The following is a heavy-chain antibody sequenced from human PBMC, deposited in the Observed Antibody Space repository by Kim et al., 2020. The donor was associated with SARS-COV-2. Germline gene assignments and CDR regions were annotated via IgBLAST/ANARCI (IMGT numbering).Heavy chain of an antibody. CDR3: ARDRGSYPNWFDP. D-gene: IGHD3-10*01. V-gene: IGHV3-21*01. Sequence: YADSLKGRFTISRDNAKNSLYLQMNSLRAEDTAVYYCARDRGSYPNWFDPWGQGTLVTVSS. J-gene: IGHJ5*02.